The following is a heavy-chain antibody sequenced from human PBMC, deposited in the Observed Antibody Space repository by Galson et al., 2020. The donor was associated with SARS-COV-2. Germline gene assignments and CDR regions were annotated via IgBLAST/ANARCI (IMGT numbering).Heavy chain of an antibody. CDR1: GYTFTSYY. Sequence: SVKVSRQASGYTFTSYYMHWVRHAPGPGLKRMGIINPSRGSTRYAQKFQGRVTMTRDTSTSTVYMELSSLRSEDTAVYYCARDPTVTTHLGDYLYYYYGMDVWGQGTTVTVSS. CDR2: INPSRGST. J-gene: IGHJ6*02. V-gene: IGHV1-46*01. D-gene: IGHD4-4*01. CDR3: ARDPTVTTHLGDYLYYYYGMDV.